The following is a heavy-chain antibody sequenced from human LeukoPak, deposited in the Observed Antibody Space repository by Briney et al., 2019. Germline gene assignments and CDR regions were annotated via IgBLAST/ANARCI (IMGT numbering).Heavy chain of an antibody. CDR3: AKGSRGSYDY. V-gene: IGHV3-23*01. D-gene: IGHD1-26*01. J-gene: IGHJ4*02. Sequence: GGSLRLSCAASGFTFNSYAMAWVRQAPGKGLEWVSSITDSGVNTYYADSVKGRFTISRDNSKNTLYLQMNSLRAEDTAVYYCAKGSRGSYDYWGQGTLVTVSS. CDR1: GFTFNSYA. CDR2: ITDSGVNT.